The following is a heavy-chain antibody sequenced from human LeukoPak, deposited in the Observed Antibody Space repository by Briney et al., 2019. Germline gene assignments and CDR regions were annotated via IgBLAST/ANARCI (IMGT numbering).Heavy chain of an antibody. CDR2: IRYDGSNK. Sequence: GGSLRLSCAASGFTFSSYAMHWVRQPPGKGLEWVAFIRYDGSNKYYADSVKGRFTISRDNSKNTLYLQMNSLGAEDTAVYYCARDYQGYWGQGTLVTVSS. V-gene: IGHV3-30*02. CDR3: ARDYQGY. D-gene: IGHD2-2*01. J-gene: IGHJ4*02. CDR1: GFTFSSYA.